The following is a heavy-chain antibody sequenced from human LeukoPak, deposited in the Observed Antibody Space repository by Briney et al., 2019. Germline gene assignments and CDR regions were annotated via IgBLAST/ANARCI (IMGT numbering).Heavy chain of an antibody. Sequence: GGSLRLSCAASGFTFSSYAMYWVRQAPEKGLEWVSGISGSGGSTYYADSVKGRFTISRDNSKNTLYLQMNSLRAEDTAVYYCAKDRGYSSSSASVCDYWGQGTLVTVSS. V-gene: IGHV3-23*01. CDR2: ISGSGGST. J-gene: IGHJ4*02. CDR1: GFTFSSYA. CDR3: AKDRGYSSSSASVCDY. D-gene: IGHD6-6*01.